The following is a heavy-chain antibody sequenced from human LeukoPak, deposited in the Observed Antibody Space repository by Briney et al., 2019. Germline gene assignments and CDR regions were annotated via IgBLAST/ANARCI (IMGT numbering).Heavy chain of an antibody. CDR2: IYHSGST. D-gene: IGHD3-3*01. Sequence: SETLSLTCTVSDYSISSGYYWGWIRQPPGKGLEWIGSIYHSGSTYYNPSLKSRVTISVDTSKNQFSLKLSSVTAADTAVYYCARDYDFWSGYYSAYFDYWGQGTLVTVSS. CDR1: DYSISSGYY. J-gene: IGHJ4*02. CDR3: ARDYDFWSGYYSAYFDY. V-gene: IGHV4-38-2*02.